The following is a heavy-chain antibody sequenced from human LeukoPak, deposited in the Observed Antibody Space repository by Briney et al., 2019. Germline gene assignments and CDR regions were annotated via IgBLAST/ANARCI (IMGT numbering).Heavy chain of an antibody. D-gene: IGHD6-6*01. CDR2: ISSGGSTI. V-gene: IGHV3-48*03. J-gene: IGHJ3*02. CDR1: GFTFSSYE. Sequence: GGSLRLSCAASGFTFSSYEMNWVRQAPGRGLEWVSHISSGGSTIYYADSVKGRFTISRDNSKNTLYLQMNSLRAEDTAVYYCAREVAYSSFFEAFDIWGQGTMVTVSS. CDR3: AREVAYSSFFEAFDI.